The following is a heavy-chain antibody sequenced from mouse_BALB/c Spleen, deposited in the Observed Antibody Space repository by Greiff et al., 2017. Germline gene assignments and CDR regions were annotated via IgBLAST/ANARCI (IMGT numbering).Heavy chain of an antibody. J-gene: IGHJ4*01. V-gene: IGHV1S81*02. Sequence: VQLQQSGAELVKPGASVKLSCKASGYTFTSYYMYWVKQRPGQGLEWIGEINPSNGGTNFNEKFKSKATLTVDKSSSTAYMQLSSLTSEDSAVYDCTRTYDDYDYAMDDWGEGTSVTVSS. CDR3: TRTYDDYDYAMDD. CDR2: INPSNGGT. CDR1: GYTFTSYY. D-gene: IGHD2-4*01.